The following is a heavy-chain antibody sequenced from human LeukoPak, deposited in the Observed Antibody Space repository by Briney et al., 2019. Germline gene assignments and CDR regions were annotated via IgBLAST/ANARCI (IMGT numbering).Heavy chain of an antibody. Sequence: GGSLRLSCAASGFTFSTYAMTWVRQAPGKGLESVSAISGSGGRTYYAASVKGRFTISRDNSKNTLNLQMNSLRADGTAVYYCAKDSGFAYSSSWYRVDAFDIWGQGTMVTVSS. J-gene: IGHJ3*02. CDR1: GFTFSTYA. D-gene: IGHD6-13*01. CDR3: AKDSGFAYSSSWYRVDAFDI. CDR2: ISGSGGRT. V-gene: IGHV3-23*01.